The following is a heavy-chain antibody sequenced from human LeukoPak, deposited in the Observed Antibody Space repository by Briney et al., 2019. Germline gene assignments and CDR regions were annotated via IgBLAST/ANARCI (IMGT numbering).Heavy chain of an antibody. V-gene: IGHV1-18*04. Sequence: ASVKVSCKASGYTFTSYGISWVRQAPGQGLEWMGWISAYNGNTNYAQKLQGRVTMTTDTSTSTAYMELSSLRSEDTAVYYCAGLVTTDYYFDYWGQGTLVTVSS. CDR1: GYTFTSYG. CDR2: ISAYNGNT. D-gene: IGHD4-11*01. J-gene: IGHJ4*02. CDR3: AGLVTTDYYFDY.